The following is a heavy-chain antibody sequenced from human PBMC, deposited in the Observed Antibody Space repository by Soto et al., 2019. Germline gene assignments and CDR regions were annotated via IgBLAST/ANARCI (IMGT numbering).Heavy chain of an antibody. CDR3: ARGLRDRWYSGRYDY. Sequence: TPSLTRTVSGDSSNRGGYYATWIGQDPGKGLEWIGYIYYSGSTYYNPSLKSRVTISVDTSKNQFSLKLSSVTAADTAVYYCARGLRDRWYSGRYDYWGQGTLVTVSS. CDR1: GDSSNRGGYY. D-gene: IGHD3-10*01. CDR2: IYYSGST. V-gene: IGHV4-31*02. J-gene: IGHJ4*02.